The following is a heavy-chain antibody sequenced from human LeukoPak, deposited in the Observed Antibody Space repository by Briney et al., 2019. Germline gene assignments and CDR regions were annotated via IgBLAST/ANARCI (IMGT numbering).Heavy chain of an antibody. Sequence: SGGSLRLSCAASGFTFSSYGMHWVRQAPGKGLEWVAVISYDGSNKYYADSVKGRFTISRDNAKNSLYLQMSSLRAEDTAMYYCATYSGAHHKTFDYWGQGTLVTVSS. J-gene: IGHJ4*02. CDR3: ATYSGAHHKTFDY. CDR1: GFTFSSYG. CDR2: ISYDGSNK. D-gene: IGHD1-26*01. V-gene: IGHV3-30*03.